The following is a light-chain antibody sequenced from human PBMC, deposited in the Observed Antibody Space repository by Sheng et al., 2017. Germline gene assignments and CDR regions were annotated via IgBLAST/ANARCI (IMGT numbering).Light chain of an antibody. J-gene: IGKJ4*01. CDR2: AAS. CDR3: QQLNGYPLT. V-gene: IGKV1-9*01. CDR1: QGIRSY. Sequence: DILLTQSPSFLSASVGDRVTITCRASQGIRSYLAWYQQKPGKAPKLLIYAASTLQSGVPSRFSGSGSGTEFTLTVNSLQPEDFATYYCQQLNGYPLTFGGGTKVEIK.